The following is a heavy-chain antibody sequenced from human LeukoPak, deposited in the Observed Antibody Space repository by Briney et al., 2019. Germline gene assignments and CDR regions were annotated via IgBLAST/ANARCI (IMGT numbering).Heavy chain of an antibody. V-gene: IGHV1-2*02. CDR3: ARPRSVAAVYEGMMDGFDI. J-gene: IGHJ3*02. CDR2: INPNSGGT. Sequence: ASVKVSCKAPGYTFTGYYMHWVRQAPGQGLEWMGWINPNSGGTNYAQKFQGRVTMTRDTSISTAYMELSRLRSDDTAVYYCARPRSVAAVYEGMMDGFDIWGQGTMVTVSS. D-gene: IGHD6-13*01. CDR1: GYTFTGYY.